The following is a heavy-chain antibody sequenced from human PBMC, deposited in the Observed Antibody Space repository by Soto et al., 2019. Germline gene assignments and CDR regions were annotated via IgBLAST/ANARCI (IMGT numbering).Heavy chain of an antibody. V-gene: IGHV3-21*01. J-gene: IGHJ2*01. Sequence: GGSLRLSCAASGFTFSSYSMNWVRQAPGKGLEWVSSISSSSSYIYYADSVKGRFTISRDNAKNSLYLQMNSLRAEDTAVYYCARVTEADFWSGYYMGWYFDLWGRGTLVTVSS. CDR3: ARVTEADFWSGYYMGWYFDL. CDR2: ISSSSSYI. D-gene: IGHD3-3*01. CDR1: GFTFSSYS.